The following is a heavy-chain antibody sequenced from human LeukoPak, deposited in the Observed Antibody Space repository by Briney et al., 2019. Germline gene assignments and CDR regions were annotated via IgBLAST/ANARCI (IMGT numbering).Heavy chain of an antibody. V-gene: IGHV1-24*01. CDR2: FDPEDGET. CDR1: GYTLTELS. CDR3: ATPGGYNGYGMDV. Sequence: ASVTVSCKVSGYTLTELSMHWVRQAPGKGLEWMGGFDPEDGETIYAQKFQGRVTMTEDTPTDTAYMELSSLRSEDTAVYYCATPGGYNGYGMDVWGQGTTVTVSS. D-gene: IGHD1-1*01. J-gene: IGHJ6*02.